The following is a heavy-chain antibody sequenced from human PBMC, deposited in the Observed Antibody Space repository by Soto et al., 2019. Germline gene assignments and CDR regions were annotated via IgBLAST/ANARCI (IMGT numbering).Heavy chain of an antibody. V-gene: IGHV1-2*02. D-gene: IGHD3-16*01. CDR3: ARATYDYVWGRMDLGGVFDY. Sequence: QVQLVQSGAEVKKPGASVKVSCKASGYTFTGYYMHWVRQAPGQGLEWMGWINPNSGGTNYAQKFQGRVTMTRDTSISTAYMELSRLRSADTAVYYCARATYDYVWGRMDLGGVFDYWGQGTLVTVSS. J-gene: IGHJ4*02. CDR1: GYTFTGYY. CDR2: INPNSGGT.